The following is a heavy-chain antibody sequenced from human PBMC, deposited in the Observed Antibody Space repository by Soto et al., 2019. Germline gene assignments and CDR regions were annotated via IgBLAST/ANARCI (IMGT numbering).Heavy chain of an antibody. V-gene: IGHV1-69*12. CDR2: IIPIFGTA. CDR1: GGTFSSYA. D-gene: IGHD3-3*01. CDR3: ASAKFGVVIYAYYYYGMDV. J-gene: IGHJ6*02. Sequence: QVQLVQSGAEVKKPGSSVKVSCKASGGTFSSYAISWVRQAPGQGLEWMGGIIPIFGTANYAQKFQGRVTITADEPTSTASMELSSLRSEDTAVYYCASAKFGVVIYAYYYYGMDVWGQGNTGTVAS.